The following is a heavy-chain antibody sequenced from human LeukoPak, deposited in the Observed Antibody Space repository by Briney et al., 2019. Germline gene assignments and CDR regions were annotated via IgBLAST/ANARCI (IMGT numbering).Heavy chain of an antibody. CDR2: INGEATNT. CDR1: GFTFIGYA. Sequence: GGSLRLSCAASGFTFIGYAMSWVRQVPGKGLEWVSAINGEATNTFYAESVKGRFTISRDNSKNTLYLQMSDLRAEDTALYYCVKRDYYDTTTLSPLFQHWGQGTLVTVSS. J-gene: IGHJ1*01. V-gene: IGHV3-23*01. D-gene: IGHD3-22*01. CDR3: VKRDYYDTTTLSPLFQH.